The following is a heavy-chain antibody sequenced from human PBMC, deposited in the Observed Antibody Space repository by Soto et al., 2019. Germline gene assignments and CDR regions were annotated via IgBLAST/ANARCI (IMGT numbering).Heavy chain of an antibody. Sequence: QVQLQQWGAGLLKPSETLSLTCAVYGGSFSGYYWSWIRQPPGKGLEWIGEINHSGSTNYNPSLKSRVTTSVDTSKKQFSLKLSSVTAADTAVYYCARDPGIATNWFDPWGQGTLVTVSS. CDR3: ARDPGIATNWFDP. V-gene: IGHV4-34*01. D-gene: IGHD6-13*01. J-gene: IGHJ5*02. CDR2: INHSGST. CDR1: GGSFSGYY.